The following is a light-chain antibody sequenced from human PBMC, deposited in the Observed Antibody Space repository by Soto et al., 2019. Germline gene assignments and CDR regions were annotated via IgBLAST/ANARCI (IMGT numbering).Light chain of an antibody. V-gene: IGKV1-8*01. J-gene: IGKJ1*01. CDR3: QQYYSYSWT. CDR2: AAS. CDR1: QGISSY. Sequence: IQMTQSPSTLSASVGDRVTITCRASQGISSYLAWYQQKPGKAPKLLIYAASTLQSGVPSRFSGSGSGTDFTLTISCLQSEDFATYYCQQYYSYSWTFGQGTKVDIK.